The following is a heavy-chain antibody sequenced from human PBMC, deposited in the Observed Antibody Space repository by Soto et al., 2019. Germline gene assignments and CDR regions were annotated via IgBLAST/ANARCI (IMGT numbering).Heavy chain of an antibody. D-gene: IGHD3-10*01. Sequence: ETLSLTCPVSGASISSYYWSRIRQPPGKGLEWIGYIYYSGSTNYNPSLKSRVTISVDTSKNQFSLKLRSVTAADTAVYYCARGRGSGSSFYYYGMDVWGQGTKVTVYS. CDR1: GASISSYY. J-gene: IGHJ6*02. V-gene: IGHV4-59*01. CDR3: ARGRGSGSSFYYYGMDV. CDR2: IYYSGST.